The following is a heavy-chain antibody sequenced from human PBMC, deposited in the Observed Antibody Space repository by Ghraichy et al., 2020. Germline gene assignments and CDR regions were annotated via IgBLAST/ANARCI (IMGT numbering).Heavy chain of an antibody. J-gene: IGHJ4*02. CDR2: IKQDGSEK. V-gene: IGHV3-7*03. D-gene: IGHD6-13*01. CDR1: GFTFSSYW. Sequence: GGSLRLSCAASGFTFSSYWMSWVRQAPGKGLEWVANIKQDGSEKYYVDSVKGRFTISRDNAKNSLYLQMNSLRAEDTAVYYCARDPALPIAAAGYYFDYWGQGTLVTVSS. CDR3: ARDPALPIAAAGYYFDY.